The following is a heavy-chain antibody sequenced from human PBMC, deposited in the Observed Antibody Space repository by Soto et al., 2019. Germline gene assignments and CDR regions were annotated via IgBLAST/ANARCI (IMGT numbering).Heavy chain of an antibody. CDR1: GFTFSSYG. Sequence: GGSLRLSCAASGFTFSSYGMHWVRQAPGKGLEWVAVIWYDGSNKYYADSVKGRFTISRDNSKNTLYLQMNSLRAEDTAVYYCAREGGSYRFDYWGQGTLVTVSS. CDR2: IWYDGSNK. J-gene: IGHJ4*02. V-gene: IGHV3-33*01. CDR3: AREGGSYRFDY. D-gene: IGHD1-26*01.